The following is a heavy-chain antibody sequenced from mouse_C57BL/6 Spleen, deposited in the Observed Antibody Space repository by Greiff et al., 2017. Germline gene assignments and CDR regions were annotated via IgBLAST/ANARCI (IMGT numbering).Heavy chain of an antibody. CDR3: ARTHYYGSSPPFDD. V-gene: IGHV1-80*01. CDR2: IYPGDGDT. Sequence: QVQLQQSGAVLVKPGASVKISCKASGYAFSSYWMNWVKQRPGKGLEWIGQIYPGDGDTNYNGKFKGKATLTADKSSSTAYMQLSSLTSEDSAVYFCARTHYYGSSPPFDDWGQGTTLTVSS. CDR1: GYAFSSYW. J-gene: IGHJ2*01. D-gene: IGHD1-1*01.